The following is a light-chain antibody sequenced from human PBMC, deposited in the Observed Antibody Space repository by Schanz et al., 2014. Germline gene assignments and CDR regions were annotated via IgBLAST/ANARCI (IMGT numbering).Light chain of an antibody. CDR2: DVS. Sequence: QSALTQPASVSGSPGQSITISCTGTSSDVGGYNYVSWYQHHPGKAPKLMIYDVSNRPSGVSNRFSGSKSGNTASLTISGLQAEDEADYYCNSYAGNTNVFGTGTKLTVL. CDR1: SSDVGGYNY. CDR3: NSYAGNTNV. V-gene: IGLV2-14*03. J-gene: IGLJ1*01.